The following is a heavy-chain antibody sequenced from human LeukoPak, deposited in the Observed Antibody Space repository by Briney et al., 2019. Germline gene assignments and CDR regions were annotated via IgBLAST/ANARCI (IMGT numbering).Heavy chain of an antibody. CDR1: GFTFSSYW. D-gene: IGHD4-17*01. CDR3: AKDRMVTTGLGALDI. CDR2: INSDGSST. Sequence: PGGSLRLSCAASGFTFSSYWMHWVRQAPGKGLVWVSRINSDGSSTRYADSVKGRITISRDNAKSTLYLQMNSLRGEDTAVYYCAKDRMVTTGLGALDIWGPGTLVTVSS. J-gene: IGHJ3*02. V-gene: IGHV3-74*01.